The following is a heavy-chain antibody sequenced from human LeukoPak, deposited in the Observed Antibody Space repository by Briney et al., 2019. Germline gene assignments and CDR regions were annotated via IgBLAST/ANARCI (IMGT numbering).Heavy chain of an antibody. J-gene: IGHJ5*02. D-gene: IGHD3-3*01. CDR1: GGSISSYY. V-gene: IGHV4-4*07. CDR2: IYTSGTT. CDR3: ARESLRYYDFSSGPFDP. Sequence: SETLSLTCTVSGGSISSYYWNWIRQPAGKGLEWIGRIYTSGTTNYNPSLKSRVTMSVDTSKNQLSLKLSSVTAADTAVYYCARESLRYYDFSSGPFDPWGQGTLVTVSS.